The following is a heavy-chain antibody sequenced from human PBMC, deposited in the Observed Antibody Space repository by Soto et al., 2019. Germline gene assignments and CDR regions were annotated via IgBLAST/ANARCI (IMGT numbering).Heavy chain of an antibody. V-gene: IGHV4-34*01. J-gene: IGHJ6*02. CDR1: GGSGGSFSGYY. CDR3: ARYNYDSSGYYHYYYRMDV. Sequence: SETLSLTCAVYGGSGGSFSGYYWSWIRQPPGKGLEWIGEINHSGSTNYNPSLKSRVTISVDTSKNQFSLKLSSVTAADTAVYYCARYNYDSSGYYHYYYRMDVWGQGTTVT. CDR2: INHSGST. D-gene: IGHD3-22*01.